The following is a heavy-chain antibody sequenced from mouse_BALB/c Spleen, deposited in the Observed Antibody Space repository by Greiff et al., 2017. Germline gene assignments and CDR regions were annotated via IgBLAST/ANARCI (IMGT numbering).Heavy chain of an antibody. D-gene: IGHD1-1*01. CDR2: ISTYYGDA. CDR1: GYTFTDYA. Sequence: QVQLQQSGAELVRPGVSVKISCKGSGYTFTDYAMHWVKQSHAKSLEWIGVISTYYGDASYNQKFKGKATMTVDKSSSTAYMELARLTSEDSAIYYCARDGSGWFAYWGQGTLVTVSA. J-gene: IGHJ3*01. CDR3: ARDGSGWFAY. V-gene: IGHV1S137*01.